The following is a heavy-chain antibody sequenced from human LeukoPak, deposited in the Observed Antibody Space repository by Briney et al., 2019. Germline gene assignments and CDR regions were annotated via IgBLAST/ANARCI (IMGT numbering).Heavy chain of an antibody. CDR3: ASGIDSSTDGWFDP. J-gene: IGHJ5*02. D-gene: IGHD6-13*01. Sequence: SETLSLTCTVSGGSISSSSYYWGWIRQPPGKGLEWIGSIYYSGSTYYNPSLKSRVTISVDTSKNQFSLKLSSVTAADTAVYYCASGIDSSTDGWFDPWGRGTLVTVSS. V-gene: IGHV4-39*01. CDR1: GGSISSSSYY. CDR2: IYYSGST.